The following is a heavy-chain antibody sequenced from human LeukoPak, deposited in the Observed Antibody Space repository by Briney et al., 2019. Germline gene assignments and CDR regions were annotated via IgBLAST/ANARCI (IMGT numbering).Heavy chain of an antibody. CDR3: ARLGGSVVPAARRSTKGIDY. Sequence: SETLSLTCAVYGGSFSGYYWSWIRQPPGKELEWIGEINHSGSTNYNPSLKSRVTISVDTSKNQFSLKLSSVTAADTAVYYCARLGGSVVPAARRSTKGIDYWGQGTLVTVSS. D-gene: IGHD2-2*01. CDR1: GGSFSGYY. V-gene: IGHV4-34*01. J-gene: IGHJ4*02. CDR2: INHSGST.